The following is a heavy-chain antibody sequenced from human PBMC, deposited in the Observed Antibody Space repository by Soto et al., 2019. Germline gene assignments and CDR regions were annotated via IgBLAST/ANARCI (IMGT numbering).Heavy chain of an antibody. V-gene: IGHV3-21*01. J-gene: IGHJ4*02. CDR3: ASSLRHYYDSSGFDY. D-gene: IGHD3-22*01. CDR1: GFTFSSYS. Sequence: PGGSLRLSCAASGFTFSSYSMNWVRQAPGKGLEWVSSISSSSSYIYYADSVKGRFTISRDNAKNSLYLQMNSLRAEDTAVYYCASSLRHYYDSSGFDYWGQGTLVTSPQ. CDR2: ISSSSSYI.